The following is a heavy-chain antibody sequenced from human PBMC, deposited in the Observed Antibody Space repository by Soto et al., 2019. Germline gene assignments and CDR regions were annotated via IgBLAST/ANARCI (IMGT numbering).Heavy chain of an antibody. Sequence: GGSLRLSCAASGFTFSSYAMSWVRQAPGKGLEWVSAISGSGGSTYYADSVKGRFTNSRDHSKNTLYLQMNSLRAEDTAVYYCSKDDPAWEPAAITFRDYFDYWGQGTLVTVSS. V-gene: IGHV3-23*01. CDR1: GFTFSSYA. J-gene: IGHJ4*02. CDR3: SKDDPAWEPAAITFRDYFDY. D-gene: IGHD2-2*01. CDR2: ISGSGGST.